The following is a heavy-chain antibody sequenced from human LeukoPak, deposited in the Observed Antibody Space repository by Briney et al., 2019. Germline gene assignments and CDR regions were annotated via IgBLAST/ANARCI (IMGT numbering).Heavy chain of an antibody. V-gene: IGHV3-21*04. D-gene: IGHD1-26*01. J-gene: IGHJ4*02. Sequence: GGSLRLSCAATGFTFSSYSMNWVRQAPGKGLEWVSSISSSSNYIYYADSVKGRFTISRDNAKNSLYLQMNSLRAEDTAVYYCARVGGSYYPLEYYFDYWGQGTLVTVSS. CDR2: ISSSSNYI. CDR3: ARVGGSYYPLEYYFDY. CDR1: GFTFSSYS.